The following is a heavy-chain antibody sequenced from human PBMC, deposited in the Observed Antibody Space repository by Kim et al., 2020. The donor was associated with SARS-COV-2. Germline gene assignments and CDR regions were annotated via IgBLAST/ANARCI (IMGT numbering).Heavy chain of an antibody. V-gene: IGHV3-73*01. D-gene: IGHD6-13*01. CDR3: TRVPPYSNSWWDAFDI. J-gene: IGHJ3*02. Sequence: SVEGRFTIYRDDSKNTVYLQMHSLKTEDTAMYYCTRVPPYSNSWWDAFDIWGQGTMVTVSS.